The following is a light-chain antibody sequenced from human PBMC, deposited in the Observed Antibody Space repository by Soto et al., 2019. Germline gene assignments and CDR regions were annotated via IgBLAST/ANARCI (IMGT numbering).Light chain of an antibody. J-gene: IGKJ1*01. CDR2: DAS. CDR3: HQRSNWPWT. V-gene: IGKV3-11*01. Sequence: IVLTQSPATLSLSPGERATLSCRASQSVSSYLAWYQQKPGQAPRLLIYDASNRATGIPARFSGSGSGTDFTLTISSLEPEDFAVYYCHQRSNWPWTFGQGTKV. CDR1: QSVSSY.